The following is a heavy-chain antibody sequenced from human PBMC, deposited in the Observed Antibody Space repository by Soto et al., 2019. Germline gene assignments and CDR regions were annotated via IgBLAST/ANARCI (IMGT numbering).Heavy chain of an antibody. Sequence: PSETLSLTCTVSGGSISSYYWSWIRQPPGKGLEWIGEIYYSGSTNYTPSLKSRVTISVDTSKNQFSLNVSSVTAADTAVYYCARSVILSGGSYKGLIRLHYFDTWGPGTLVTVSS. CDR1: GGSISSYY. J-gene: IGHJ4*02. CDR3: ARSVILSGGSYKGLIRLHYFDT. D-gene: IGHD3-3*01. V-gene: IGHV4-59*12. CDR2: IYYSGST.